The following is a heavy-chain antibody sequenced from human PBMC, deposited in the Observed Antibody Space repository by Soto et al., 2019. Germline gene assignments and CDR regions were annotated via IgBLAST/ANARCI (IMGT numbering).Heavy chain of an antibody. D-gene: IGHD2-15*01. CDR2: IYYSGST. J-gene: IGHJ1*01. CDR3: ARWGYCSGSQCLHAY. V-gene: IGHV4-39*01. Sequence: PSETLSLTCTVSGDSISSSSYYWGWIRQPPGKGLEWIGSIYYSGSTDYNPSLKSRVTISVDTSKNQFSLKLNSVTAADTAVYYCARWGYCSGSQCLHAYSGQGTLVTVSS. CDR1: GDSISSSSYY.